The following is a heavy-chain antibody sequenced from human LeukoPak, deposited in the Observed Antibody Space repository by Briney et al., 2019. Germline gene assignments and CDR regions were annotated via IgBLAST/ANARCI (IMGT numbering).Heavy chain of an antibody. CDR2: ISSSGSTI. CDR1: GFTFSSYE. V-gene: IGHV3-48*03. CDR3: ARDRLTLSWFDP. Sequence: PGGSLRLSCAASGFTFSSYEMNWVRQAPGKGLEWVSYISSSGSTIYYADSVKGRFTISRDNAKNSLYLQMNSLRAEDTAVYYCARDRLTLSWFDPWGQGTLVTVSS. D-gene: IGHD1-14*01. J-gene: IGHJ5*02.